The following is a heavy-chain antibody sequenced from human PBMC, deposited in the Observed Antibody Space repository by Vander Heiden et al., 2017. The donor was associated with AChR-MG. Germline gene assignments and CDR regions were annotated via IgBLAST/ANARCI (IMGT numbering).Heavy chain of an antibody. CDR1: GFTFSSYS. V-gene: IGHV3-21*01. Sequence: EVQLVESGGGLVKPGGSLRLSCAASGFTFSSYSMNWVRQAPGKGLEWVSSISSSSSYIYYADSVKGRFTISRDNAKNSLYLQMNSLRAEDTAVYYCARPPGDNWEEDYWGQGTLVTVSS. D-gene: IGHD1-20*01. J-gene: IGHJ4*02. CDR3: ARPPGDNWEEDY. CDR2: ISSSSSYI.